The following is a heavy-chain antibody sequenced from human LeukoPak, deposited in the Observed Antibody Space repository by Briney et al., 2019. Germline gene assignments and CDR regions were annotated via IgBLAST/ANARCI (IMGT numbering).Heavy chain of an antibody. CDR2: INPSAGST. CDR1: GYTFTSYG. Sequence: ASVKVSCKASGYTFTSYGISWVRQAPGQGLEWMGIINPSAGSTNYAQKFQGRVTLTRDTSTSTAYMELSSLRSEDTAVYYCARGRGGRGWLQFNYYYYMDVWGKGTTVTISS. J-gene: IGHJ6*03. V-gene: IGHV1-46*01. D-gene: IGHD5-24*01. CDR3: ARGRGGRGWLQFNYYYYMDV.